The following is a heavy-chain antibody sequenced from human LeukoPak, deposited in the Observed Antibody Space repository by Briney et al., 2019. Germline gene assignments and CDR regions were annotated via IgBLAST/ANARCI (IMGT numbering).Heavy chain of an antibody. D-gene: IGHD4-17*01. Sequence: GGSLRLSCAASGFTFSSYWMSWVRQAPGKGLEWVSVIYSGGSTYYADSVKGRFTISRDNSKNTLYLQMNSLRAEDTAVYYCARESVDYGTITGYGMDVWGQGTTVTVSS. CDR3: ARESVDYGTITGYGMDV. CDR2: IYSGGST. V-gene: IGHV3-66*01. CDR1: GFTFSSYW. J-gene: IGHJ6*02.